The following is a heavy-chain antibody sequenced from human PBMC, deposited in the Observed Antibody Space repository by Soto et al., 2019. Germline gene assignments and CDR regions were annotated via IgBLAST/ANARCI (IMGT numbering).Heavy chain of an antibody. V-gene: IGHV6-1*01. Sequence: SQTLSLTCAISGDSVSSNSAAWNWIRQSPSRGLEWLGRTYYRSKWYNDYAVSVKSRITINPDTSKNQFSLQLNSVTPEDTAVYYCARDLPYSSGWRVNNWFXPWGQRTLVTVSS. CDR3: ARDLPYSSGWRVNNWFXP. J-gene: IGHJ5*02. D-gene: IGHD6-19*01. CDR1: GDSVSSNSAA. CDR2: TYYRSKWYN.